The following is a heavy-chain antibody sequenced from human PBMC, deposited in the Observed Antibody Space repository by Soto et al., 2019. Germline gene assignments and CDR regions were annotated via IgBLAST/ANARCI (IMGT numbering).Heavy chain of an antibody. J-gene: IGHJ6*02. CDR1: GGTFSSYA. V-gene: IGHV1-69*01. CDR3: PRKYYYDSSGYYYYYYGMDV. D-gene: IGHD3-22*01. Sequence: QVQLVQSGAEVKKPGSSVKVSCKASGGTFSSYAISWVRQAPGQGLEWMGGIIPIFGTANYAQKFQGRVTSTADESTSTAYMGLSSLRSEYTAVYYCPRKYYYDSSGYYYYYYGMDVWGQGTTVTVSS. CDR2: IIPIFGTA.